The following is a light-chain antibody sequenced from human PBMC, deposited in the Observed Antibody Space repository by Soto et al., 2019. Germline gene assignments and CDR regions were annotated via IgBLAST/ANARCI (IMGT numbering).Light chain of an antibody. V-gene: IGKV3-20*01. CDR2: GTS. J-gene: IGKJ1*01. CDR1: QRVSSSS. Sequence: EIVLTQSPGTLSLSPGDRGTLSCRASQRVSSSSLAWYQQKAGQAPRLLIYGTSIRATGIPDSFSGSGSGTDFTLTIRRLEPEDCAVYYCQQYDSSPLTFGPGTRVEIK. CDR3: QQYDSSPLT.